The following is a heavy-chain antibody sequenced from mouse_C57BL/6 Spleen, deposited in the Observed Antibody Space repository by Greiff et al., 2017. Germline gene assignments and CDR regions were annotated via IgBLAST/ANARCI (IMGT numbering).Heavy chain of an antibody. Sequence: VQLKESGAELVKPGASVKLSCTASGFNIKDYYMHWVKQRTEQGLEWIGRIDPEDGETKYAPKFQGKATITADTSSNTAYLQLSSLTSEDTAVYYCAKAGLPRIYAMDYWGQGTSVTVSS. D-gene: IGHD1-1*01. CDR1: GFNIKDYY. CDR2: IDPEDGET. CDR3: AKAGLPRIYAMDY. J-gene: IGHJ4*01. V-gene: IGHV14-2*01.